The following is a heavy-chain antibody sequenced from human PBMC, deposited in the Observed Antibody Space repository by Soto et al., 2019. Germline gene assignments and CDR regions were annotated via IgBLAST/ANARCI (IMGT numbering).Heavy chain of an antibody. CDR3: TRGVPSNAYFDY. J-gene: IGHJ4*02. D-gene: IGHD3-10*01. Sequence: QVRLVQSGAEVKKPGSSVKVSCKASGGTFSSSALNWVRQAPGQGLEWMGGIIPMLGTANYAQKFQGRVTITADKSTKTACMELSSLRSEDTAVYYCTRGVPSNAYFDYWGQGTLVTVSS. V-gene: IGHV1-69*06. CDR1: GGTFSSSA. CDR2: IIPMLGTA.